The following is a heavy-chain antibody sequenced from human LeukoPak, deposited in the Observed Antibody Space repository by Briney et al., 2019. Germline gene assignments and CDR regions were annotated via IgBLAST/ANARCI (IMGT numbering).Heavy chain of an antibody. CDR1: VYTFTAYY. V-gene: IGHV1-2*06. CDR3: ASLIAAAGTNVY. Sequence: GASVKVSCKASVYTFTAYYIHWVRQAPGQGLEWMGRINANTGGTIYAQNCQGRVTMTRDTSFSTAYMGLSRLGSDDTAIYYCASLIAAAGTNVYWGQGTLVTVSS. CDR2: INANTGGT. D-gene: IGHD6-13*01. J-gene: IGHJ4*02.